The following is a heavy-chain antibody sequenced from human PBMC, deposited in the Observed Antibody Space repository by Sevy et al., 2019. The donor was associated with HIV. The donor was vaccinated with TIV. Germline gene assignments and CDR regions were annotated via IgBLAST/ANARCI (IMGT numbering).Heavy chain of an antibody. Sequence: GGSLRLSCAASGFSISNNYTAWVRQAPGKGLEWVSVMYSGGSPYYADSVKGRFALSREMSKKTVYLQMNSLRAEDTAVYYCARGYCGGGSCTAFDPWGQGTLVTVSS. CDR1: GFSISNNY. CDR2: MYSGGSP. CDR3: ARGYCGGGSCTAFDP. D-gene: IGHD2-15*01. V-gene: IGHV3-53*01. J-gene: IGHJ5*02.